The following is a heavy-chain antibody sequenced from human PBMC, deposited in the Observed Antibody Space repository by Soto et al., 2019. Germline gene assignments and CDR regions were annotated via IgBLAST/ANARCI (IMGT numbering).Heavy chain of an antibody. J-gene: IGHJ4*02. D-gene: IGHD3-22*01. CDR2: ISYDGSNK. CDR1: GFTFSSYA. CDR3: ARDVPTKTYHYDSSGPPGADY. V-gene: IGHV3-30-3*01. Sequence: QVQLVESGGGVVQPGRSLRLSCAASGFTFSSYAMHWVRQAPGKGLEWVAVISYDGSNKYYADSVKGRFTISRDNSKNTLYLQMNSLRAEDTAVYYCARDVPTKTYHYDSSGPPGADYWGQGTLVTVSS.